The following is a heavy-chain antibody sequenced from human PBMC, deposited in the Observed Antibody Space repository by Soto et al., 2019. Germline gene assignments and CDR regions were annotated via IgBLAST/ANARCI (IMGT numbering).Heavy chain of an antibody. CDR3: AVERSDCSGGSCYGHY. CDR1: GYTFTSYD. CDR2: MNPNSGNT. J-gene: IGHJ4*02. Sequence: ASVKVSCKASGYTFTSYDINWVRQATGQGLEWMGWMNPNSGNTGYAQKFQGRVTMTRNTSISTAYMELSSLRSEDTAVYYCAVERSDCSGGSCYGHYWGQGTLVTVSS. D-gene: IGHD2-15*01. V-gene: IGHV1-8*01.